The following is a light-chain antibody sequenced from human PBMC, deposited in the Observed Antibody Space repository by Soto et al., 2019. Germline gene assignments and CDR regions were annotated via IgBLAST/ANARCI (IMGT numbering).Light chain of an antibody. Sequence: DIQMTQSPSTLSASVGDRVTITCRASQSISSWLAWYRQKPGKAPKLLIYDASSLERGVQSRFSGSGSGTEFTLTISSLQPDDFATYYCQQYSIQWTFGQGTRVEIK. CDR3: QQYSIQWT. CDR2: DAS. V-gene: IGKV1-5*01. CDR1: QSISSW. J-gene: IGKJ1*01.